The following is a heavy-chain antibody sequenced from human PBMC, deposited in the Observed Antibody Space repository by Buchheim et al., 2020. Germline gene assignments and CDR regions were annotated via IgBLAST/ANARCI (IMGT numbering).Heavy chain of an antibody. Sequence: EVQLVESGGGLVKPGGSLRLSCAASGFTFSNAWMSWVRQAPGKGLEWVGRIKSKTDGGTTDYAAPVKGRFTIPRDDSKNTLYLQMNSLKTEDTAVYYCTTEIVLMVYGGAYWTVPYWGQGTL. J-gene: IGHJ4*02. CDR1: GFTFSNAW. CDR2: IKSKTDGGTT. CDR3: TTEIVLMVYGGAYWTVPY. D-gene: IGHD2-8*01. V-gene: IGHV3-15*01.